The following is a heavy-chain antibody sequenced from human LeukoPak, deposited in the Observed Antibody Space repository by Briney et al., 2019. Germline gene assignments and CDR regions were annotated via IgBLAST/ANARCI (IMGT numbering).Heavy chain of an antibody. Sequence: SETLSLTCTVSGGSISSYYWSWIRQPPGKGLEWIGYIYYSGSTNYNPSLKSRVTISVDTSKNQFSLKLSSVTAADTAVYYCARLYTRGYSNWFDPWGQGTLVTVSP. V-gene: IGHV4-59*08. CDR3: ARLYTRGYSNWFDP. D-gene: IGHD5-18*01. J-gene: IGHJ5*02. CDR1: GGSISSYY. CDR2: IYYSGST.